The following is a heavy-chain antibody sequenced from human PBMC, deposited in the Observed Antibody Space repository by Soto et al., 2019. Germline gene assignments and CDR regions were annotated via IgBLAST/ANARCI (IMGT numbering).Heavy chain of an antibody. CDR1: GFTFSDYY. J-gene: IGHJ6*02. D-gene: IGHD6-19*01. Sequence: TGGSLRLSCAASGFTFSDYYMSWIRQAPGKGLEWVSYISSSGSTIYYADSVKGRFTISRDNAKNSLYLQMNSLRAEDTAVYYCATDYRRGWGMDVWGQGTTVTVSS. V-gene: IGHV3-11*01. CDR3: ATDYRRGWGMDV. CDR2: ISSSGSTI.